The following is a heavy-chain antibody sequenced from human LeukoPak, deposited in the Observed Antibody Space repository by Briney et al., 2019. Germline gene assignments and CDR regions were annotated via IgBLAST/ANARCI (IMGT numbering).Heavy chain of an antibody. V-gene: IGHV3-21*01. CDR1: GFTFSSYS. Sequence: GGSLRLSCAASGFTFSSYSMNWVRQAPGKGLEWVSSISSSSSYIYYADSVKGRFTISRDNAKNSLYLQMNSLRAEDTAVYCCARVPKRSSSGGWGQGTLVTVSS. CDR3: ARVPKRSSSGG. D-gene: IGHD6-13*01. J-gene: IGHJ4*02. CDR2: ISSSSSYI.